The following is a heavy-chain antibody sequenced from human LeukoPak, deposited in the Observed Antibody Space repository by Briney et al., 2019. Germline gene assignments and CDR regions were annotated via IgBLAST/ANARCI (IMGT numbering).Heavy chain of an antibody. D-gene: IGHD3-10*01. CDR3: AREYYNFGEPGTRWSDP. J-gene: IGHJ5*02. CDR2: ISYDGSIT. Sequence: GGSLRLSCAASECTFSTYAMHWVRQAPGKGLEWVAFISYDGSITYSADSVRGRFSISRDNSKNTLYLQMNSLRPEDTAVYYCAREYYNFGEPGTRWSDPWGQGTLVTVSS. CDR1: ECTFSTYA. V-gene: IGHV3-30*04.